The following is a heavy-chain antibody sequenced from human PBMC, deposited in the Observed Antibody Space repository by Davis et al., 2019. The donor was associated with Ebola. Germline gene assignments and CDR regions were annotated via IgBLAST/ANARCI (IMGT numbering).Heavy chain of an antibody. D-gene: IGHD7-27*01. J-gene: IGHJ5*02. Sequence: SETLSLTCAVYGGSFSGYYWSWIRQPPGKGLEWIGEINHSGSTNYNPSLKSRVTISVDTSKKQFSLTLSSVTAADTAAYYCARLGIGMKNWFDPWGQGTLVTVSS. V-gene: IGHV4-34*01. CDR2: INHSGST. CDR3: ARLGIGMKNWFDP. CDR1: GGSFSGYY.